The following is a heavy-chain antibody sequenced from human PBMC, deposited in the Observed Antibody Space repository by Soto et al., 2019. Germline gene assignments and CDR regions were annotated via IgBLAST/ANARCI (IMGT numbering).Heavy chain of an antibody. J-gene: IGHJ6*02. CDR2: ISSSSSYI. CDR1: GFTFSSYS. D-gene: IGHD4-17*01. V-gene: IGHV3-21*01. Sequence: GGSLRLSCAASGFTFSSYSMNWVRQAPGKGLEWVSSISSSSSYIYYADSVKGRFTISRDNAKNSLYLQMNSLRAEDTAVYYCARDTVRGYYYYGMDVWGQGTTVTVSS. CDR3: ARDTVRGYYYYGMDV.